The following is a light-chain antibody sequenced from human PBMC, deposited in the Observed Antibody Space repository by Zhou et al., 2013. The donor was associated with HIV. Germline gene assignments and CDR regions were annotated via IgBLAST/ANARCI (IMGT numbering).Light chain of an antibody. CDR3: QQYDGYPYT. V-gene: IGKV1-5*03. CDR1: QSIDTW. J-gene: IGKJ2*01. CDR2: KAS. Sequence: DIQMTQSPSTLSASVGDRVTITCRASQSIDTWLAWYQQRPGKAPNLLIYKASTLDSGVPSRFSGSASGTEFTLTISSLQPDDFATYYCQQYDGYPYTFGQGTKLEIK.